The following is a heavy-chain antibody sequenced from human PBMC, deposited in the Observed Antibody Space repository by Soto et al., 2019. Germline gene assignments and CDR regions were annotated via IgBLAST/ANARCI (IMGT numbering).Heavy chain of an antibody. V-gene: IGHV4-4*02. D-gene: IGHD3-16*02. CDR1: GGSISSSNW. CDR3: ARDRRLGELSLWTMGFDP. J-gene: IGHJ5*02. CDR2: IYHSGST. Sequence: QVQLQESGPGLVKPSGTLSLTCAVSGGSISSSNWWSWVRQPPGKGLEWIGEIYHSGSTNYNPSLKSRVTISVDKSKNQFSLKLSSVTAADTAVYYCARDRRLGELSLWTMGFDPWGQGTLVTVSS.